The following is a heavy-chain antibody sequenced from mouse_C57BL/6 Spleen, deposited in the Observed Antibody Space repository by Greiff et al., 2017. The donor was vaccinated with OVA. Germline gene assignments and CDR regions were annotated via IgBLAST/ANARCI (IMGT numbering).Heavy chain of an antibody. V-gene: IGHV5-6*01. CDR3: ARHYYYGSSYFYYFDY. CDR1: GFTFSSYG. Sequence: EVQVVESGGDLVKPGGSLKLSCAASGFTFSSYGMSWVRQTPDKRLEWVATISSGGSYTYYPDSVKGRFTISRDNAKNTLYLQMSSLKSEDTAMYYCARHYYYGSSYFYYFDYWGQGTTLTVSS. CDR2: ISSGGSYT. J-gene: IGHJ2*01. D-gene: IGHD1-1*01.